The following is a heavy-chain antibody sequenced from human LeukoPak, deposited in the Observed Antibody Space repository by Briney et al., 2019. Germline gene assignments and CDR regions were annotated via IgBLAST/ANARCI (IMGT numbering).Heavy chain of an antibody. V-gene: IGHV3-72*01. CDR3: ARGYCTSGTCYSGDY. CDR1: GFTFSSYW. J-gene: IGHJ4*02. Sequence: GGSLRPSCAASGFTFSSYWMSWVRQAPGKGLEWVGRSRNKAQSYTTEYAASVKGRFTLSRDDSKNSLYLQMNNLKTEDTAVYYCARGYCTSGTCYSGDYWGRGTLVTVSS. CDR2: SRNKAQSYTT. D-gene: IGHD2-15*01.